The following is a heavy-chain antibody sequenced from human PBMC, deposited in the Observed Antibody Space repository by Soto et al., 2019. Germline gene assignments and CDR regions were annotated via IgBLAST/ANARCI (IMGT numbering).Heavy chain of an antibody. CDR1: GFTFSSYS. V-gene: IGHV3-21*01. D-gene: IGHD5-18*01. CDR3: GTPGYRDNYYGMDV. Sequence: GSLRLSCAASGFTFSSYSMNWVRQAPGKGLEWVSSISSSSSYIYYADSVKGRFTISRDNAKNSLYLQMNSLRAEDTAVYYCGTPGYRDNYYGMDVWGQGTTVTVSS. CDR2: ISSSSSYI. J-gene: IGHJ6*02.